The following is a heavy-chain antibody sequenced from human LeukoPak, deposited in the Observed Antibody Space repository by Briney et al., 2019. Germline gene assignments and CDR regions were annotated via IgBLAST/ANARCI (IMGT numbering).Heavy chain of an antibody. CDR1: GFTFSDYY. D-gene: IGHD2-2*03. V-gene: IGHV3-11*04. CDR3: ARLPRMDIVVVPAAMV. Sequence: GGSLRLSCAASGFTFSDYYMSWIRQAPGKGLEWVSYISSSGSTIYYADSVKGRFTISRDNAKNSLYLQMNSLRAEDTAVYYCARLPRMDIVVVPAAMVWGQGTLVTVSS. CDR2: ISSSGSTI. J-gene: IGHJ4*02.